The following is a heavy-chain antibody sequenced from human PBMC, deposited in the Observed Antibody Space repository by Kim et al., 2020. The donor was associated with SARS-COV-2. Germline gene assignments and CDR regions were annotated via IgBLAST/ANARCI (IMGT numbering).Heavy chain of an antibody. CDR1: GYTFTSYA. CDR2: INTNTGNP. J-gene: IGHJ6*02. D-gene: IGHD1-7*01. CDR3: ARVPLEVELELQTLYYYYGMDV. V-gene: IGHV7-4-1*02. Sequence: ASVKVSCKASGYTFTSYAMNWVRQAPGQGLEWMGWINTNTGNPTYAQGFTGRFVFSLDTSVSTAYLQISSLKAEDTAVYYCARVPLEVELELQTLYYYYGMDVWGQGTTVTVSS.